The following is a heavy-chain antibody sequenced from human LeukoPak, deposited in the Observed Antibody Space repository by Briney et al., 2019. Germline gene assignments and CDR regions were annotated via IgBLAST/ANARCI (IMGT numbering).Heavy chain of an antibody. CDR2: TNWNGGSN. V-gene: IGHV3-20*04. CDR3: ARGEMGDPALNDYGDSQYYFDY. CDR1: GFTFDDYG. D-gene: IGHD4-17*01. Sequence: PGGTLRLSCAASGFTFDDYGMSRVPQAPGKGLKWVSGTNWNGGSNGYADSVKGRFTISRDNAKNSLYLQMNSLRAEDTALYYCARGEMGDPALNDYGDSQYYFDYWGQGTLVTVSS. J-gene: IGHJ4*02.